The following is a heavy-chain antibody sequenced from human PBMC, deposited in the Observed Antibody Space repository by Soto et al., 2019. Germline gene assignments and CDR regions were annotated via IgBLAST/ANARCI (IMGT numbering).Heavy chain of an antibody. V-gene: IGHV4-34*01. CDR1: GGSFSGYY. CDR2: INHSGST. J-gene: IGHJ6*03. CDR3: VPYGSGSYSKDYYYYMDV. D-gene: IGHD3-10*01. Sequence: ASETLSLTCAVDGGSFSGYYWSWIRQPPGKGLEWIGEINHSGSTNYNPSLKSRVTISVDTSKNQFSLKLSSVTAADTAVYYCVPYGSGSYSKDYYYYMDVWGKGTTVTVSS.